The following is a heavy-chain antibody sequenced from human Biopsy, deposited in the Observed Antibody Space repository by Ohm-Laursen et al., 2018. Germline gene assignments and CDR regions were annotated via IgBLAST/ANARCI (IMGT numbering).Heavy chain of an antibody. V-gene: IGHV1-46*01. D-gene: IGHD6-19*01. CDR1: GYISTSYY. Sequence: SVKVSCKSSGYISTSYYIHWVRQAPGQGLEWMASINPSGGSTTYAQRFQGRLIMTRDTSTSSIYMELSSLRSEDTAIYFCARAVAGTGGVFDSWGQGTLVTVSS. J-gene: IGHJ4*02. CDR2: INPSGGST. CDR3: ARAVAGTGGVFDS.